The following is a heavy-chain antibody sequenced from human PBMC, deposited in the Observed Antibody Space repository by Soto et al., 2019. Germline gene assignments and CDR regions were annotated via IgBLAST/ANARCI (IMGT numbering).Heavy chain of an antibody. V-gene: IGHV4-59*01. CDR2: IYYSGST. Sequence: SETLSLTCTVSGGSLSSYYWSWIRQPPGKGLEWIGYIYYSGSTNYNPSLKSRVTISVDTSKNQFSLKLSSVTAADTAVYYCARDRLGIAAAGTYYYGMGVWGQGTTVTVSS. D-gene: IGHD6-13*01. J-gene: IGHJ6*02. CDR3: ARDRLGIAAAGTYYYGMGV. CDR1: GGSLSSYY.